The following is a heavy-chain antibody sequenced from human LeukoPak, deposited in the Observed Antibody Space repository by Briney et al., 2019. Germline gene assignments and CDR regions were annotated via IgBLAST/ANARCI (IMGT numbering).Heavy chain of an antibody. Sequence: PSETLSLTCTVSGGSISSSHYYWGWIRQPPGKGLEWIGNIYYTGSSHYNPSLKSPVAISVDTSRNQSSLKLTSVTAADTAVYYCARGTSLWDNWFDPWGQGTLVTVSS. CDR1: GGSISSSHYY. CDR2: IYYTGSS. D-gene: IGHD2-21*01. J-gene: IGHJ5*02. CDR3: ARGTSLWDNWFDP. V-gene: IGHV4-39*07.